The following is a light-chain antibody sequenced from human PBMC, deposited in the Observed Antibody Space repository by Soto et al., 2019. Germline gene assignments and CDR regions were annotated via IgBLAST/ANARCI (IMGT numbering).Light chain of an antibody. CDR3: QQYNTFSPYT. CDR2: KAS. V-gene: IGKV1-5*03. CDR1: QSVSDW. Sequence: DIQMTQSPSTLSASVGDRVTLTCRASQSVSDWLAWYQQKPGKAPKLLIYKASNLESGVPSRFSGSGSGTEFTLTISSLQPDDSATYYCQQYNTFSPYTFGQGTKLEI. J-gene: IGKJ2*01.